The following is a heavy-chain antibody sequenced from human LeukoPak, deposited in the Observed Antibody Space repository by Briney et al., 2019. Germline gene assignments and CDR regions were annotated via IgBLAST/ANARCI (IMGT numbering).Heavy chain of an antibody. CDR2: IYSGGDT. V-gene: IGHV3-53*01. CDR1: GFIVSRNY. CDR3: ARDRRYSSSWYFWN. J-gene: IGHJ4*02. D-gene: IGHD6-13*01. Sequence: GGSLRLSCAVSGFIVSRNYMSWVRQAPGKGLEWVSIIYSGGDTYYADSVKGRFTISRDNSNNTLYLQMNSLRAEDTGVYYCARDRRYSSSWYFWNWGQGALVTVSS.